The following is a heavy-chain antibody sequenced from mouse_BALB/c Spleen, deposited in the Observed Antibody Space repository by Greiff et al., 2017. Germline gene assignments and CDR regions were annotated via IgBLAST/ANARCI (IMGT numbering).Heavy chain of an antibody. CDR3: ARSDDYDGMDY. V-gene: IGHV5-17*02. CDR2: ISSGSSTI. CDR1: GFTFSSFG. J-gene: IGHJ4*01. D-gene: IGHD2-4*01. Sequence: EVKVVESGGGLVQPGGSRKLSCAASGFTFSSFGMHWVRQAPEKGLEWVAYISSGSSTIYYADTVKGRFTISRDNPKNTLFLQMTSLRSEDTAMYYCARSDDYDGMDYWGQGTSVTVSS.